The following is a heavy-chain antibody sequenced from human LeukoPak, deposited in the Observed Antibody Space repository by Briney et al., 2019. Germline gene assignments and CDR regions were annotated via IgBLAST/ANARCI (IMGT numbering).Heavy chain of an antibody. V-gene: IGHV1-69*13. D-gene: IGHD6-13*01. CDR1: GGTFSSYA. CDR2: IIPIFGTA. J-gene: IGHJ4*02. CDR3: ARAGLTYEQLGIFDY. Sequence: SVKVSCKASGGTFSSYAISWVRQAPGQGLEWMGGIIPIFGTANYAQKFQGRVTITADESTSTAYMELSSLRSEDTAVYYCARAGLTYEQLGIFDYWGQGTLVTVSS.